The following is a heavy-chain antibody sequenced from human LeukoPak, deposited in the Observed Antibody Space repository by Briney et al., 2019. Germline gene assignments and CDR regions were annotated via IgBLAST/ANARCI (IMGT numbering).Heavy chain of an antibody. D-gene: IGHD3-22*01. J-gene: IGHJ3*02. V-gene: IGHV4-31*03. CDR3: VVGLITDAFDI. Sequence: SETLSLTCTVSGGSISSGGYYWSWIRQHPGKGLEWIGYIYYSGSTYYNPSLKSRVTISVDTSKNQFSLKLSSVTAADTAVYYCVVGLITDAFDIWGQGTMVTVSS. CDR2: IYYSGST. CDR1: GGSISSGGYY.